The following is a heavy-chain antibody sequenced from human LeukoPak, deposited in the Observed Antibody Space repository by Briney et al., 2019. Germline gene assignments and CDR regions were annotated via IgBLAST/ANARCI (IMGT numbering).Heavy chain of an antibody. CDR3: ARDQGWYKDY. D-gene: IGHD6-19*01. CDR1: GYTFTGYF. V-gene: IGHV1-2*02. CDR2: INPNTGGT. J-gene: IGHJ4*02. Sequence: GASVKISFKASGYTFTGYFMHWVRQAPGQGLEWMGWINPNTGGTNYAQNFQGRVTMTTDTSISTAYMELSRLRSDDTAVYYCARDQGWYKDYWGQGTLVTVSS.